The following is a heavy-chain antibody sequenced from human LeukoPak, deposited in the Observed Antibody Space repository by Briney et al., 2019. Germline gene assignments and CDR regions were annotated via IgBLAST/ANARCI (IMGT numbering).Heavy chain of an antibody. Sequence: PSETLSLTCTVSGGSISSGSYYWSGIRQPAGKGLEWIGRIYTSGSTNYNPSLKSRVTISVDTSKNQFSLKLSSVTAADTAVYYCARASKLPPSGYYYMDVWGKGTTVTVSS. V-gene: IGHV4-61*02. CDR3: ARASKLPPSGYYYMDV. J-gene: IGHJ6*03. CDR1: GGSISSGSYY. D-gene: IGHD1-7*01. CDR2: IYTSGST.